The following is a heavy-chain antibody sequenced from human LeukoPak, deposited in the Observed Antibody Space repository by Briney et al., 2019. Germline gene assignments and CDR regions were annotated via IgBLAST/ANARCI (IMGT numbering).Heavy chain of an antibody. CDR2: ISSSSSYI. V-gene: IGHV3-21*01. CDR3: ARGPGPTGWLEYYFDY. D-gene: IGHD5-12*01. J-gene: IGHJ4*02. CDR1: GFTFSSYS. Sequence: PGGSLRLSCAASGFTFSSYSMNWVRQAPGKGLEWVSSISSSSSYIYYADSVKGRFTISRDNAKNSLYLQMNSLRAEDTAVYYCARGPGPTGWLEYYFDYWGQGTLVTVSS.